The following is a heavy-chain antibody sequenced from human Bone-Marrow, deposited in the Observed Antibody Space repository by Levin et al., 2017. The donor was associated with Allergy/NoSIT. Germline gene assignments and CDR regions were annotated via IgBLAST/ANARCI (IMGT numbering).Heavy chain of an antibody. J-gene: IGHJ4*02. CDR2: VSPTSSNI. CDR3: ASGGFGMPRGPAIFHD. V-gene: IGHV3-21*01. Sequence: KSGGSLRLSCAASGLTFSKYNMNWVRQAPGKGLEWVSSVSPTSSNIYYRDSVEGRFTISRANANNSLFLEMTNLGVEDTAIYYCASGGFGMPRGPAIFHDWGQGIPVVVSS. CDR1: GLTFSKYN. D-gene: IGHD3-10*01.